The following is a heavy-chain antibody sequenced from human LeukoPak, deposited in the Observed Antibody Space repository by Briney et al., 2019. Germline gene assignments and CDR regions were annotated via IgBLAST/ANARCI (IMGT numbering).Heavy chain of an antibody. Sequence: GRSLRLSCAASGFTFSSYGMHWVRQAPGKGLEWVAVISYDGSNKYYADSVKGRFTISRDNSKNTLYLQMNSLRAEDTAVYYCAKDSRTTYDSSWLYYFDSWGQGTLVTVSS. J-gene: IGHJ4*02. CDR2: ISYDGSNK. D-gene: IGHD6-13*01. V-gene: IGHV3-30*18. CDR3: AKDSRTTYDSSWLYYFDS. CDR1: GFTFSSYG.